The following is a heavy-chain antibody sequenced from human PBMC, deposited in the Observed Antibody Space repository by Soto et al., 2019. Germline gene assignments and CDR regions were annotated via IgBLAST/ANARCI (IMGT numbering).Heavy chain of an antibody. J-gene: IGHJ4*02. CDR3: AKDIEVNGRHYFDS. Sequence: XGSLRLSFAASGFTFSGYDMSWIRQAPGKGLEWVSGISGSAGSQDYAESVKGRFTISRDNSKNILYLQMHSLRGEDTAVYFCAKDIEVNGRHYFDSWGQGALVTVSS. D-gene: IGHD6-19*01. V-gene: IGHV3-23*01. CDR1: GFTFSGYD. CDR2: ISGSAGSQ.